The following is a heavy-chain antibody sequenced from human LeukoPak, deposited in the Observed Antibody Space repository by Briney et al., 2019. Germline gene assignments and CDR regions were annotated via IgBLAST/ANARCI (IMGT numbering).Heavy chain of an antibody. Sequence: GGSLRLSCAASGFTFSSNGMHWVRQAPGEGLEWVAVISYDGSNKYYADSVKGRFTISRDNSKNTLYLQMNSLRAEDTAVYYCAKDYNRAYYYGSGFDYWGQGTLVTVSS. J-gene: IGHJ4*02. CDR2: ISYDGSNK. CDR3: AKDYNRAYYYGSGFDY. CDR1: GFTFSSNG. D-gene: IGHD3-10*01. V-gene: IGHV3-30*18.